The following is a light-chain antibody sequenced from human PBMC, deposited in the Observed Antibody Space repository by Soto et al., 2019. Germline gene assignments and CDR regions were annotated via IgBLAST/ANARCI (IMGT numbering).Light chain of an antibody. CDR2: GAS. V-gene: IGKV3-15*01. CDR1: QSVKTN. J-gene: IGKJ3*01. Sequence: VVMTQSPGTLSVSPGESATLSCRASQSVKTNSAWYQQKVGQAPRLLIYGASTRAAGIPARFSASGSGTDFTLTISSLQSEDFAVYYCHQYDNWVTFGPGTKVDFK. CDR3: HQYDNWVT.